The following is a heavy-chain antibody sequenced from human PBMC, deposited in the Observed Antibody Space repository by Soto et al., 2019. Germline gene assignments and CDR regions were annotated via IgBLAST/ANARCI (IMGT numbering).Heavy chain of an antibody. CDR1: SGSISGRLYY. CDR3: ARLLISGTTYD. V-gene: IGHV4-39*01. J-gene: IGHJ4*02. D-gene: IGHD1-7*01. CDR2: IHYSGDT. Sequence: QVQLQESGPGLVKPSETLSLTCTVSSGSISGRLYYWGWIRQPPGKGLEWIGSIHYSGDTYYNPSLESRVSISVDTSKNQFSLTLTSVTAADTSVYYCARLLISGTTYDWGPGSLVIVSS.